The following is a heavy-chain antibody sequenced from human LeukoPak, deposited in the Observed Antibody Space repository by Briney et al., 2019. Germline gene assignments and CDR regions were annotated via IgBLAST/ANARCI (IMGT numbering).Heavy chain of an antibody. CDR3: ARVLHKRNYDSSDYYGY. CDR1: GFTFSSYS. J-gene: IGHJ4*02. D-gene: IGHD3-22*01. V-gene: IGHV3-21*01. CDR2: ISSSSSYI. Sequence: GGSLRLSCAASGFTFSSYSMNWVRQAPGKGLEWVSSISSSSSYIYYADSVKGRFTISRDNAKNSLYLQMNSLRAEDTAVYYCARVLHKRNYDSSDYYGYWGQGTLVTVSS.